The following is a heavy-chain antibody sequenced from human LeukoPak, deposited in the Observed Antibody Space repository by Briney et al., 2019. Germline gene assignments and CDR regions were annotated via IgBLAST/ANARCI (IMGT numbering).Heavy chain of an antibody. CDR3: ARPHYDFWSGYYYYFDY. V-gene: IGHV1-2*02. Sequence: ASVKVSRKASGYTFTGYYMHWVRQAPGQGLEWMGWINPNSGGTNYAQKFQGRVTMTRDTSISTAYMELSRLRSDDTAVYYCARPHYDFWSGYYYYFDYWGQRTLVTVSS. CDR1: GYTFTGYY. D-gene: IGHD3-3*01. CDR2: INPNSGGT. J-gene: IGHJ4*02.